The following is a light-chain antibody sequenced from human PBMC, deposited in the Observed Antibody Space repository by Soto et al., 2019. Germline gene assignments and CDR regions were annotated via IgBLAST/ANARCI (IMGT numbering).Light chain of an antibody. CDR3: QQSYSTPRT. J-gene: IGKJ1*01. V-gene: IGKV1-39*01. CDR2: GAS. Sequence: DIQMTQSPSSLSASVGDRVTITCRASQSISNYLNWYQQKPGKAPKLLIYGASNLQSGVPSRFSGSGSGTDSTLTISSLQPEDFATYYCQQSYSTPRTFGQGTKVEIK. CDR1: QSISNY.